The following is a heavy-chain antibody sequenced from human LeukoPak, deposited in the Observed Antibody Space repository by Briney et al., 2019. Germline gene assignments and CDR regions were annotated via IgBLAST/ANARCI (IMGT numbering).Heavy chain of an antibody. D-gene: IGHD6-13*01. CDR1: GGSIFSSSYH. V-gene: IGHV4-39*07. J-gene: IGHJ3*02. CDR2: IFYTGSA. Sequence: PSETLSLTCTVSGGSIFSSSYHWGWIRQPPGKGLEWIGNIFYTGSAYYNPSLKSRVTISLDTSKNQFSLKLSSVTAADTAVYYCARDLYSSKTNDAFVIWGQGTMVTVSS. CDR3: ARDLYSSKTNDAFVI.